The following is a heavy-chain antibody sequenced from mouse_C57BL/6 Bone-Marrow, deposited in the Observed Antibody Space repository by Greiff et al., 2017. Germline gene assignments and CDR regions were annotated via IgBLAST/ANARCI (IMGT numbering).Heavy chain of an antibody. V-gene: IGHV10-1*01. D-gene: IGHD4-1*01. J-gene: IGHJ2*01. CDR1: GFSFNTYA. CDR2: IRSKSNTYAT. CDR3: VSLGRKGFDY. Sequence: EVQLVESGAGLVQPKGSLTLSCAASGFSFNTYAMNWVRQAPGTGLEWVARIRSKSNTYATYYADSVKDRITISSDDSESMLYLKMNNWKTEDTAIYYCVSLGRKGFDYWGQGTTLTVSS.